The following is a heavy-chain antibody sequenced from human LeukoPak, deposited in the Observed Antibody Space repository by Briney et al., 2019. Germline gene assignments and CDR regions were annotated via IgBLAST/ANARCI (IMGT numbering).Heavy chain of an antibody. CDR1: GFTFSSYE. J-gene: IGHJ4*02. CDR3: AKDDSPTAWYRSLDY. V-gene: IGHV3-48*03. D-gene: IGHD3-22*01. Sequence: GGSLRLSCAASGFTFSSYEMNWVRQAPGKGLEWVSYISNSGSTIHYADSVKGRFTISRDNSKNTLYLQMNSLRPEDTAVYYCAKDDSPTAWYRSLDYWGQGTLVTVSS. CDR2: ISNSGSTI.